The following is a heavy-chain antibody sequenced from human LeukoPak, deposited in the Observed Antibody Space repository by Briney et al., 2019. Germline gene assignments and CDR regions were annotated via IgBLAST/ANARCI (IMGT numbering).Heavy chain of an antibody. CDR3: ASLGAFDI. Sequence: SETLSLTCTVSGGSISDGNYYWNWIRQPAGKGLEWIGRFYTTGSPIYSPSLKSRVTISVDTSKNQFSLKLNSVTAADTAVYYCASLGAFDIWGRGTLVTVSS. CDR2: FYTTGSP. CDR1: GGSISDGNYY. V-gene: IGHV4-61*02. J-gene: IGHJ3*02.